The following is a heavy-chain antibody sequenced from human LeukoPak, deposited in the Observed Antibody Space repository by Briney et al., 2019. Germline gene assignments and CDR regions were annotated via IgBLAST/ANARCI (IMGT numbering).Heavy chain of an antibody. CDR2: INPSGGST. Sequence: ASVKVSCKASGYTFTSYYMHWVRQAPGQGLEWMGIINPSGGSTSYAQKFQGRVTMTRDMSTGTVYMELSSLRSEDTAVYYCARANHHRFDYWGQGTLVTVSP. CDR3: ARANHHRFDY. CDR1: GYTFTSYY. J-gene: IGHJ4*02. D-gene: IGHD1-14*01. V-gene: IGHV1-46*01.